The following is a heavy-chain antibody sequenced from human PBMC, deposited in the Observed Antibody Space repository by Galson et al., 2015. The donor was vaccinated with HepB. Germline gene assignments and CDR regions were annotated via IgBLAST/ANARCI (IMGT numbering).Heavy chain of an antibody. CDR2: IFWNDDK. J-gene: IGHJ5*02. D-gene: IGHD5-24*01. CDR3: AYGQLKGWFDP. CDR1: GFSLSTNGVC. Sequence: PALVKPTQTLTLTCTFSGFSLSTNGVCVGWIRRPPGKALEWLAHIFWNDDKRYSPYLRSRLTITKDSSKNQAVLTMTNMDPVDTATYFCAYGQLKGWFDPWGQGTLVTVSS. V-gene: IGHV2-5*01.